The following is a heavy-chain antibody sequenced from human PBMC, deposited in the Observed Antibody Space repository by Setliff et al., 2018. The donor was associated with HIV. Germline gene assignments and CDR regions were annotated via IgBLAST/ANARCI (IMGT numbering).Heavy chain of an antibody. V-gene: IGHV3-43D*04. CDR3: AKDEGELPDY. CDR2: ISWDGGST. D-gene: IGHD3-16*01. Sequence: SGGSLRLSCAASGFTFDDYAMHWVRQAPGKGLEWVSLISWDGGSTYYADSVKGRFTISRDNSKNSLYLQMNSLRAEDTALYYCAKDEGELPDYWGQGTLVTVSS. J-gene: IGHJ4*02. CDR1: GFTFDDYA.